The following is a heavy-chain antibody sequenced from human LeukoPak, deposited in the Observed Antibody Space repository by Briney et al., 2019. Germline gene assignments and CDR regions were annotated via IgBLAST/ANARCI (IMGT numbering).Heavy chain of an antibody. Sequence: ASVKVSCKASGYIFRKYAINWVRQAPGQGLEWMGGIIPMFGTPNYAQKVQGRVTITADESTSTAYMELRSLRSEDTAVYYCATNGLERRFFSYWGQGTLVTVSS. CDR2: IIPMFGTP. J-gene: IGHJ4*02. CDR3: ATNGLERRFFSY. D-gene: IGHD1-1*01. CDR1: GYIFRKYA. V-gene: IGHV1-69*13.